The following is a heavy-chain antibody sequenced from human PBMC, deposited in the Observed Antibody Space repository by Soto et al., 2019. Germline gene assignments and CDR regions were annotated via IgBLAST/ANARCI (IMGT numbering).Heavy chain of an antibody. CDR2: IYYSGST. CDR3: ARGQLWFPFDY. D-gene: IGHD5-18*01. CDR1: GGYISSGDDY. V-gene: IGHV4-30-4*08. Sequence: PSQTKCLTCTVSGGYISSGDDYWSWIRQPPGKGLEWIGYIYYSGSTYYNPSLKSRVTISVDTSKNQFSLKLSSVTAADTAVYYCARGQLWFPFDYWGQGTLVTVS. J-gene: IGHJ4*02.